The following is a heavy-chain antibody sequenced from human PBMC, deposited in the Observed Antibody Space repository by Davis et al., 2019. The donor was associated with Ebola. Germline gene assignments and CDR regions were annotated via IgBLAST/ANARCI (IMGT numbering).Heavy chain of an antibody. CDR1: GASIETFY. CDR2: VYRSGDI. V-gene: IGHV3-66*01. D-gene: IGHD5-24*01. Sequence: ETLSLTCTVSGASIETFYWSWVRQAPGKGLEWVSVVYRSGDIYYADSVRGRFTISRDNSQNTVHLQMNSLRVEDTALYYCARGDGYNFWGFWGQGTLVTVSS. CDR3: ARGDGYNFWGF. J-gene: IGHJ4*02.